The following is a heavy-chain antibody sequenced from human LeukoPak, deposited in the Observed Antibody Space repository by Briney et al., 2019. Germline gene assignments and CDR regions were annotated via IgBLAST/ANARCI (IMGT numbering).Heavy chain of an antibody. Sequence: GGSLRLSCAASGFTFSSYSMNWVRQAPGKGLEWVSYISSSSTIYYADSVKGRFTISRDNAKNSLYLQMNSLRAEDTAVYYCARASSSWELRFDYWGQGTLVTVSS. CDR2: ISSSSTI. V-gene: IGHV3-48*01. CDR3: ARASSSWELRFDY. J-gene: IGHJ4*02. D-gene: IGHD6-13*01. CDR1: GFTFSSYS.